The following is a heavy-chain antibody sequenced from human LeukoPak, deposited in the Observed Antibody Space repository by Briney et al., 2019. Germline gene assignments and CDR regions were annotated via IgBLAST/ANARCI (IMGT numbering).Heavy chain of an antibody. D-gene: IGHD3-3*01. CDR3: AKEGSYDFWSGYFDQYYFDY. V-gene: IGHV3-30*18. CDR1: GFTFSGNA. J-gene: IGHJ4*02. Sequence: GGSLRLSCAASGFTFSGNAMHWVRQAPGKGLEWVAVISYDGSNKYYADSVKGRFTISRDNSKNTLYLQMNSLRAEDTAVYYCAKEGSYDFWSGYFDQYYFDYWGQGTLVTVSS. CDR2: ISYDGSNK.